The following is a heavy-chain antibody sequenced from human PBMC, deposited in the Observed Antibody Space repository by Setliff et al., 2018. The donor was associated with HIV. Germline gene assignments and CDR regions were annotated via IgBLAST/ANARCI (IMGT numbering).Heavy chain of an antibody. V-gene: IGHV4-34*01. CDR3: ARRSDWFDP. CDR1: GESFSDYY. CDR2: ITHSGST. Sequence: SETLSLTCAVYGESFSDYYWSWIRQPPGKGLEWIGEITHSGSTNYNPSLKSRVTISVDTSKNQFSLKLASVTAADTAVYFCARRSDWFDPWGQGTLVTVSS. J-gene: IGHJ5*02.